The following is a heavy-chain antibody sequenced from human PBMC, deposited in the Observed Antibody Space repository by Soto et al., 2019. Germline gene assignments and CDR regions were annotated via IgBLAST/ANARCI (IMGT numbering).Heavy chain of an antibody. CDR1: GGSVSSGDYY. J-gene: IGHJ5*02. CDR3: ASIPLDTWMIYWFDP. D-gene: IGHD5-18*01. CDR2: VYYVGST. V-gene: IGHV4-61*08. Sequence: PSETLSLTCTVSGGSVSSGDYYWSWIRQPRGKGLEWVGYVYYVGSTNYNPSLKSRVTISANTSNHKFFLRLRSVTGAETGGANWASIPLDTWMIYWFDPWGQGTLVTVAS.